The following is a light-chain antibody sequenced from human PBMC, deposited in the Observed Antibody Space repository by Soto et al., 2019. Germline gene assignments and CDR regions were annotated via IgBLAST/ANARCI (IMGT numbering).Light chain of an antibody. CDR1: QSISNY. CDR2: AAS. Sequence: IQMSQSPSSLSASVGGIVTITCRASQSISNYLNWYQQKPGKAPKVLIYAASNLQSGVPSRFSGSGSGTDFTLTISSLQPEDFATYYCQQSYSTPITFGQGTRLEI. J-gene: IGKJ5*01. V-gene: IGKV1-39*01. CDR3: QQSYSTPIT.